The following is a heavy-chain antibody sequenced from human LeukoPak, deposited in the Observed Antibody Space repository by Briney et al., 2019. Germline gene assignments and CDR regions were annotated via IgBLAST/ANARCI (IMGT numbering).Heavy chain of an antibody. CDR3: ARDEVVVVAATAFDC. Sequence: ASVKVSCKASGYTFTSYGISWVRQAPGQGLEWMGWISAYNGNTNYAQKLQGRVTMTTDTSTSTAYMELRSLRSDDTAAYYCARDEVVVVAATAFDCWGQGTLVTVSS. CDR2: ISAYNGNT. V-gene: IGHV1-18*01. J-gene: IGHJ4*02. D-gene: IGHD2-15*01. CDR1: GYTFTSYG.